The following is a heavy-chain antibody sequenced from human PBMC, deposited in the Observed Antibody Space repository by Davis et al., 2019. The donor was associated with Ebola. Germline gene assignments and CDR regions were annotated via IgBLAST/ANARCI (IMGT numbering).Heavy chain of an antibody. CDR3: AREPPDIGVAGPLGH. Sequence: GESLKISCAASGFTFSNAWMSWVRQAPGKGLEWVSTLGLSADTYYADSVKGRFTISRDNSKNTLYLQMNSLRVEDTAMYYCAREPPDIGVAGPLGHWGQGTLVIVSS. D-gene: IGHD6-19*01. CDR2: LGLSADT. V-gene: IGHV3-53*01. CDR1: GFTFSNAW. J-gene: IGHJ4*02.